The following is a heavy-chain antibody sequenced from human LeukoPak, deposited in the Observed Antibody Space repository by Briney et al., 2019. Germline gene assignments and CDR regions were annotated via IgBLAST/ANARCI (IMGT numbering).Heavy chain of an antibody. CDR3: ARVPGVLYDSSGYRNWFDP. CDR2: IIPIFGTA. D-gene: IGHD3-22*01. Sequence: SVKVSRKASGGTFISYAISCVRQAPGQRLEWMGGIIPIFGTANYAQKFQGRVTITADESTSTAYMELSSLRYEDTAVYYRARVPGVLYDSSGYRNWFDPWGQGTLVTVSS. J-gene: IGHJ5*02. V-gene: IGHV1-69*13. CDR1: GGTFISYA.